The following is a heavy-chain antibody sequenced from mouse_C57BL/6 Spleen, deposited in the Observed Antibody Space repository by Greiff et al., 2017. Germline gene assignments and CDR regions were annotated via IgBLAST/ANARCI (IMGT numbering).Heavy chain of an antibody. CDR1: GFTFSSYT. CDR2: ISGGGGNT. J-gene: IGHJ4*01. Sequence: EVKLVESGGGLVKPGGSLKLSCAASGFTFSSYTMFWVRQTPEKRLEWVATISGGGGNTYDPDSVKGRFTISRDNAKNTLYLQMSSLRSDDTALYDCALWLLLYYAMGCWGQGASVSVSS. CDR3: ALWLLLYYAMGC. D-gene: IGHD2-3*01. V-gene: IGHV5-9*01.